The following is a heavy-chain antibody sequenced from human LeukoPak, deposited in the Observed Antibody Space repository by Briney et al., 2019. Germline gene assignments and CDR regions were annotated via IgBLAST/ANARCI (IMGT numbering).Heavy chain of an antibody. Sequence: SETLSLTCTVSGASTSHFYWNWIRQPPGKGLEWIGYMHNSGSSKHSPSLKSRVTISIDTSKSQFSLQLTSVTAADTAIYYCARSAEWLRNAFDIWGQGTMVSVSS. CDR1: GASTSHFY. V-gene: IGHV4-59*01. CDR3: ARSAEWLRNAFDI. J-gene: IGHJ3*02. CDR2: MHNSGSS. D-gene: IGHD5-12*01.